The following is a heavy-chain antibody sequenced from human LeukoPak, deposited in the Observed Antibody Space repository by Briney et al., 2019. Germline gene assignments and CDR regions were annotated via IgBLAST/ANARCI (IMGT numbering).Heavy chain of an antibody. D-gene: IGHD5-18*01. J-gene: IGHJ4*02. CDR1: GGSFSGYY. CDR2: INHSGST. Sequence: SETLSITCAVYGGSFSGYYWSWIRQPPGKGLEWIGEINHSGSTNYNPSLKSRVTISVDTSKNQFSLKLSSVTAADTAVYYCARVDTAMADFDYWGQGTLVTVSS. CDR3: ARVDTAMADFDY. V-gene: IGHV4-34*01.